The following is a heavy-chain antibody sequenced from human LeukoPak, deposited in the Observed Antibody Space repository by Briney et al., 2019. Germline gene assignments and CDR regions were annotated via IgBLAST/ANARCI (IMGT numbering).Heavy chain of an antibody. CDR2: ISYDGSNK. D-gene: IGHD3-10*01. V-gene: IGHV3-30*18. CDR3: AKGSEFGELLPPFDY. J-gene: IGHJ4*02. CDR1: GFTFSSYG. Sequence: GGSLRLSCAASGFTFSSYGMHWVRQAPGKGLEWVAVISYDGSNKYYADSVKGRFTISRDNSKITLYLQMNSLRAEDTAVYYCAKGSEFGELLPPFDYWGQGTLVTVSS.